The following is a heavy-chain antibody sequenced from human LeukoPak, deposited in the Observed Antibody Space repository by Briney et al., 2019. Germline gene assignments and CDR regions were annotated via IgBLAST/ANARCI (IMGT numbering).Heavy chain of an antibody. D-gene: IGHD3-22*01. V-gene: IGHV1-18*01. Sequence: GESLKISCKGSGYSFTNYGISWVRQAPGQGLEWMGWISAYNGNTNYAQKLQGRVTMTTDISTSTAYMELRSLRADDTAVYFCARDSRREQKNYDSSGRNCLDPWGKGTLVTVSS. J-gene: IGHJ5*02. CDR3: ARDSRREQKNYDSSGRNCLDP. CDR2: ISAYNGNT. CDR1: GYSFTNYG.